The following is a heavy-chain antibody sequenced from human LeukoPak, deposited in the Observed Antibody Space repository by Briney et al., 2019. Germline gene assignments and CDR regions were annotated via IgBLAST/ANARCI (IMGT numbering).Heavy chain of an antibody. D-gene: IGHD4-11*01. CDR3: ARLGPGRYDYPGWFDP. J-gene: IGHJ5*02. V-gene: IGHV4-59*08. CDR2: IYYSGST. CDR1: GGSISSYY. Sequence: SETLSFTCTVSGGSISSYYWSWIRQPPGKGLEWIGYIYYSGSTNYNPSLKSRVTISVDTSKNQFSLKLSSVTAADTAVYYCARLGPGRYDYPGWFDPWGQGTLVTVSS.